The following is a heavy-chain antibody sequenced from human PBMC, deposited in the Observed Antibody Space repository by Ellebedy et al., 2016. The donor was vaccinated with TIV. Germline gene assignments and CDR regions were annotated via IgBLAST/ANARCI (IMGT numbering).Heavy chain of an antibody. Sequence: GGSLRLXCAASGFTFSNAWMSWVRQAPGKGLEWVGRIKSKTDGGTTDYAAPVKGRFTISRDNSKNTLYLQMNSLRAEDTAVYYCAKDQGLLWFGGVYNWFDPWGQGTLVTVSS. V-gene: IGHV3-15*01. CDR3: AKDQGLLWFGGVYNWFDP. CDR2: IKSKTDGGTT. J-gene: IGHJ5*02. D-gene: IGHD3-10*01. CDR1: GFTFSNAW.